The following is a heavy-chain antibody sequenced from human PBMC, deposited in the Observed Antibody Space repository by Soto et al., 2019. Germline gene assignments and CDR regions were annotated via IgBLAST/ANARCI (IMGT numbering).Heavy chain of an antibody. J-gene: IGHJ4*02. V-gene: IGHV4-59*12. Sequence: SETLSLTCTVSDGSISSNYWSGIRQPPGKGLEWIGYIYYSGSTNYNPSLKSRVTISVDTSKNQFSLKLSSVTAADTAVYYCARGGDLGIFLYFDYWGQGTLVTVSS. CDR2: IYYSGST. CDR3: ARGGDLGIFLYFDY. CDR1: DGSISSNY. D-gene: IGHD3-3*02.